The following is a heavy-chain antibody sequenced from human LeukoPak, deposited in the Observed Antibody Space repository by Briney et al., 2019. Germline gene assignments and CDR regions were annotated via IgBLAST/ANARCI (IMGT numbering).Heavy chain of an antibody. D-gene: IGHD2-2*01. CDR2: IYTSGST. V-gene: IGHV4-4*07. CDR3: ARGASTSSPFILDYYYMDV. Sequence: SETLSLTCTVSGGSISSYYWSWIRQPAGKGLEWIGRIYTSGSTNYNPSLKSRVTMSVDTSKNQFSLKLSSVTAADTAVYYCARGASTSSPFILDYYYMDVWGKGTTVTVSS. J-gene: IGHJ6*03. CDR1: GGSISSYY.